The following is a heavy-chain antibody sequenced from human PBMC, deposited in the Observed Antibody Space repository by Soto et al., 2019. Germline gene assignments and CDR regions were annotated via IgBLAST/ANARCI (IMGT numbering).Heavy chain of an antibody. J-gene: IGHJ5*02. V-gene: IGHV4-34*01. D-gene: IGHD5-18*01. CDR3: ARALGYSYGLVGYNWFDP. Sequence: SETLSLTCAVYGGSFSGYYWSWIRQPPGKGLEWIGEINHSGSTNYNPSLKSRVTISVDTSKNQFSLNLSSVTAADTAVYYCARALGYSYGLVGYNWFDPWGQGTLVTVSS. CDR1: GGSFSGYY. CDR2: INHSGST.